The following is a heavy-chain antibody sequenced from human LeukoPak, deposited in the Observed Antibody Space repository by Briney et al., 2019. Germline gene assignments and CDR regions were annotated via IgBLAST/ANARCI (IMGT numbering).Heavy chain of an antibody. CDR3: AALDTAMGYFDY. J-gene: IGHJ4*02. CDR1: GGSIGSGGYY. Sequence: PSQTLSLTCTVSGGSIGSGGYYWSWIRQHPGKGLEWIGYIYYSGSTYYNPSLKSRVTISVDTSKNQFSLKLSSVTAADTAVYYCAALDTAMGYFDYWGQGTLVTVSS. CDR2: IYYSGST. V-gene: IGHV4-31*03. D-gene: IGHD5-18*01.